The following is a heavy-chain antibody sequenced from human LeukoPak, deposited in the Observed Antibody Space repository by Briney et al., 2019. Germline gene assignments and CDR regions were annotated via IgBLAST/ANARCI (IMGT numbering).Heavy chain of an antibody. Sequence: TGGSLRLSCAASGFSLRDYSMDWVRQAPGKGLEWVSSISSSSRYTFYVDSVKGRFTISRDNSKNTLYLQMNSLRAEDTAVYYCARWGSGYYNLDYWGQGTLVTVSS. CDR3: ARWGSGYYNLDY. V-gene: IGHV3-21*01. J-gene: IGHJ4*02. CDR2: ISSSSRYT. CDR1: GFSLRDYS. D-gene: IGHD3-9*01.